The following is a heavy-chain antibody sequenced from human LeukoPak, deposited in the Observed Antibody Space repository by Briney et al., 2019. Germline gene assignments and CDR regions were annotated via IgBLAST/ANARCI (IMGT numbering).Heavy chain of an antibody. CDR1: GITFSSHW. D-gene: IGHD3-10*01. J-gene: IGHJ4*02. Sequence: GGSLRLSCAASGITFSSHWMNWVRQVPGKGLMWVSRINQDATATMYADSVKGRFTISRDNAKNTVYLQMNSLRTEDTAVYFCGRINYNGDYWGRGTLVTVSS. CDR2: INQDATAT. CDR3: GRINYNGDY. V-gene: IGHV3-74*03.